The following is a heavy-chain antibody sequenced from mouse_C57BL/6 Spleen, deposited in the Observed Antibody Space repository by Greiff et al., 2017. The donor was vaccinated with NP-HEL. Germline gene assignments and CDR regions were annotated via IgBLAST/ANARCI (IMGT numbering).Heavy chain of an antibody. J-gene: IGHJ2*01. V-gene: IGHV1-64*01. CDR2: IHPNSGSS. Sequence: VKQRPGQGLEWIGMIHPNSGSSNYNEKFKSKATLTVDKSSSTAYMQLSSLTSEDSAVYYCARNWDYWGQGTTLTVSS. CDR3: ARNWDY. D-gene: IGHD4-1*01.